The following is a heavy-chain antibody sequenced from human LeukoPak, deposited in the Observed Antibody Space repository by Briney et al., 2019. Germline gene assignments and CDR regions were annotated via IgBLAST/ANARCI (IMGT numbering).Heavy chain of an antibody. V-gene: IGHV3-9*01. D-gene: IGHD1-1*01. J-gene: IGHJ4*02. CDR2: ITWNSDDM. Sequence: QPGRSLRLSCAASGFSFEAYGMYWIRQAPGKGLEWVSGITWNSDDMAYADSVKGRFPISRDNAKNCLYLQMNSLTVEDAALYFSTRVTSWRTGFDYWGQGTLVTVSS. CDR1: GFSFEAYG. CDR3: TRVTSWRTGFDY.